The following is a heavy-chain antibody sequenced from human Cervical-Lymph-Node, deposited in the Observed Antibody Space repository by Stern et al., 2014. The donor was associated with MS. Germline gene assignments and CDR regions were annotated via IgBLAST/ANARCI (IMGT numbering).Heavy chain of an antibody. Sequence: QMQLVESGGGGVQPRRSLRLSCAASGFTFSSYGMPWVRQAPGKGLEWVGVISYAGSNNYYADSVKGRFTISSEHSNNNPYLPKDSLRAEDTAVYDCARYPAYSNYLYGYYYYGMDVWGQGTTVTVSS. J-gene: IGHJ6*02. CDR1: GFTFSSYG. CDR3: ARYPAYSNYLYGYYYYGMDV. V-gene: IGHV3-30*03. D-gene: IGHD4-11*01. CDR2: ISYAGSNN.